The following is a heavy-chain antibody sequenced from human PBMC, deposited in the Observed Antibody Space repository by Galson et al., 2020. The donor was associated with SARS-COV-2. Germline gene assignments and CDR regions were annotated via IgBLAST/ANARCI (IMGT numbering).Heavy chain of an antibody. Sequence: WGSLRLSCAASGFTFSSYAMHWVRQAPGKGLEWVAVISYDGSNKYYADSVKGRFTISRDNSKNTLYLQMNSLRAEDTAVYYCARDARSFGSIWYYFDYWGQGTLVTVSS. CDR1: GFTFSSYA. CDR3: ARDARSFGSIWYYFDY. D-gene: IGHD6-13*01. V-gene: IGHV3-30*04. J-gene: IGHJ4*02. CDR2: ISYDGSNK.